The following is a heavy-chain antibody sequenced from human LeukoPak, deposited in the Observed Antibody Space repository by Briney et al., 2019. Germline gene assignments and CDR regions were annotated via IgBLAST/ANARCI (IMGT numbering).Heavy chain of an antibody. J-gene: IGHJ4*02. D-gene: IGHD3-16*01. Sequence: GGSLRLSCAASGFTFSSYAMSWVRQAPGKGLEWVSAISGSGGSTYYADSVKGRFTISRDNSKNTLYLQMNSLRAEDTAVYHCAIISYPPADYVPFDYWGQGTLVTVSS. CDR3: AIISYPPADYVPFDY. V-gene: IGHV3-23*01. CDR2: ISGSGGST. CDR1: GFTFSSYA.